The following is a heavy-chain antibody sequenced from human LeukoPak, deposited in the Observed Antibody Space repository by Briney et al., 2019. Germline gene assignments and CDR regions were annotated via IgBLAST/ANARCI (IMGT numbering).Heavy chain of an antibody. D-gene: IGHD6-13*01. CDR3: ARVRYSSPFDP. J-gene: IGHJ5*02. CDR1: GGSISSGSYY. Sequence: SETLSLTCTVSGGSISSGSYYWSWIRQPAGKGLEWIGRIYTSGSTNYNPSLKSRVTISVDTSKNQFSLKLSSVTAADTAVYYCARVRYSSPFDPWGQGTLVTVSS. CDR2: IYTSGST. V-gene: IGHV4-61*02.